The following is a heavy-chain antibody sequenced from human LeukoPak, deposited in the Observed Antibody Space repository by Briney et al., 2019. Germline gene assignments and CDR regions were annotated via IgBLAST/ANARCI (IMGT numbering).Heavy chain of an antibody. Sequence: GGSLRPSCAASGFTFSSYAMSWVRQAPGKGLEWVSAISGSGGSTYYADSVKGRFTISRDNSKNTLYLQMNSLRAEDTAVYYCAKGRRAVAGTGVFDYWGQGTLVTVSS. J-gene: IGHJ4*02. D-gene: IGHD6-19*01. CDR1: GFTFSSYA. CDR2: ISGSGGST. CDR3: AKGRRAVAGTGVFDY. V-gene: IGHV3-23*01.